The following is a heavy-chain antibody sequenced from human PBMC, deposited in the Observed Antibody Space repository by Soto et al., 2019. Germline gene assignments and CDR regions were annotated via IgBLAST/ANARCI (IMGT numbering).Heavy chain of an antibody. J-gene: IGHJ3*02. V-gene: IGHV3-23*01. D-gene: IGHD6-13*01. Sequence: PGGSLRLSCAASGFTFSSYAMSWVRQAPGKGLEWVSAISGSGGSTYYADSVKGRFTISRDNSKNTLYLQMNSLRAEDTAVYYCAKDVIAAAGTSHDAFDIWGQGTMVTVSS. CDR2: ISGSGGST. CDR1: GFTFSSYA. CDR3: AKDVIAAAGTSHDAFDI.